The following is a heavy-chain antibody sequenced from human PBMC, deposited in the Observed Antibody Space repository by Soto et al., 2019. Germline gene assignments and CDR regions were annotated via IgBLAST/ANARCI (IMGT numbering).Heavy chain of an antibody. CDR2: IIPIFGTA. CDR3: ASGYYDSSGPVLAFDI. Sequence: QVQLVQSGAEVKKPGSSVKVSCKASGGTFSSYAISWVRQAPGQGLEWMGGIIPIFGTANYAQKFQGRATITADESTSTAYMELSSLRSEDTAVYYCASGYYDSSGPVLAFDIWGQGTMVTVSS. CDR1: GGTFSSYA. J-gene: IGHJ3*02. V-gene: IGHV1-69*12. D-gene: IGHD3-22*01.